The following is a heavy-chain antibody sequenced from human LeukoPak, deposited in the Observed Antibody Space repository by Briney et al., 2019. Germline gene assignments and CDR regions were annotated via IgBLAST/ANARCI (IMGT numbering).Heavy chain of an antibody. D-gene: IGHD1-7*01. CDR1: GFTISSNY. Sequence: GGSLRLSCAASGFTISSNYMNWVRQAPGKGLDWVSVISDGGSTYYADSVRGRFTISRDNSKNTLYLQMNSLRAEDTAVYYCAKSPDTWNYGFLDYWGQGTLVTVSS. CDR3: AKSPDTWNYGFLDY. V-gene: IGHV3-53*05. CDR2: ISDGGST. J-gene: IGHJ4*02.